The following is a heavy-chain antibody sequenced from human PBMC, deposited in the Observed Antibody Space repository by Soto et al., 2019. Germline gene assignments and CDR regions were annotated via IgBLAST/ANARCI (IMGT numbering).Heavy chain of an antibody. D-gene: IGHD2-15*01. V-gene: IGHV3-74*01. CDR3: TRPRYGGIGTPFDD. Sequence: PGGSLRLSCAVPGFTFSSYWMHWVRQVPGKGLVWVSSINGDGSSTTYADYVKGRFTISRDNAKNTLYLQMTSLRAEDTAVYYCTRPRYGGIGTPFDDWGRGTLVTVFS. CDR2: INGDGSST. J-gene: IGHJ4*02. CDR1: GFTFSSYW.